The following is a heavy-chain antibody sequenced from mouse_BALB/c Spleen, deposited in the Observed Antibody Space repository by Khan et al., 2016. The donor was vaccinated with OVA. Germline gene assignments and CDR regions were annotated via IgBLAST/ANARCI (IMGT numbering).Heavy chain of an antibody. D-gene: IGHD1-1*01. CDR3: AKVYGRDFDY. J-gene: IGHJ2*01. CDR1: GYSITSDYA. Sequence: VQLKQSGPGLVKPSQSLSLTCTVTGYSITSDYAWNWIRQFPGNTLEWMGFISYSGNTKYNPSLKSRISITRDTSKNQFFLQLNSVTFEDTATYYCAKVYGRDFDYWGQGTALTVSS. V-gene: IGHV3-2*02. CDR2: ISYSGNT.